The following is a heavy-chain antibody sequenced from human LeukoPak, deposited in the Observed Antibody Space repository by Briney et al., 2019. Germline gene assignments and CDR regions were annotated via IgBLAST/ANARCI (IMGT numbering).Heavy chain of an antibody. J-gene: IGHJ5*02. Sequence: GASLRLSCAASGFTFSSYAMSWVRQSPGKGLEWVSAISGSGSSTYYADSVKGRFTISRDNSKNTLYLQMNSLRAEDTAVYYCAKDGPTTLDNWFDPRGQGTLVTVSS. CDR3: AKDGPTTLDNWFDP. CDR1: GFTFSSYA. D-gene: IGHD1-26*01. CDR2: ISGSGSST. V-gene: IGHV3-23*01.